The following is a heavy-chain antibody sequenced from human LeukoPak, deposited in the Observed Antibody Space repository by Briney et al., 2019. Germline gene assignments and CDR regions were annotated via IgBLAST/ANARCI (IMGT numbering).Heavy chain of an antibody. J-gene: IGHJ6*03. D-gene: IGHD6-13*01. V-gene: IGHV1-69*05. CDR3: ARSKSSSGYYYYYMDV. CDR2: IIPIFGTA. Sequence: GASVKVSCKASGGTFSSYAISWVRQAPGQGLEWMGGIIPIFGTANYAQKFQGRVTITTDESTSTAYMELSSLRSEDTAVYYCARSKSSSGYYYYYMDVWGKGTTVTVSS. CDR1: GGTFSSYA.